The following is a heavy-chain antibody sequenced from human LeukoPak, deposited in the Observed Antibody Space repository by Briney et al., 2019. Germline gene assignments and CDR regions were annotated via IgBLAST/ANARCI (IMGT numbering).Heavy chain of an antibody. CDR2: IKQDGSEK. CDR1: GFTFSSYW. CDR3: AKGGDYGDYVFDY. Sequence: PGGSLRLSCAAAGFTFSSYWMSWVRQAPGKGLEWVANIKQDGSEKYYVDSVKGRFTISRDNSKNTLYLQMNSLRAEDTAVYYCAKGGDYGDYVFDYWGQGTLVTVSS. D-gene: IGHD4-17*01. V-gene: IGHV3-7*03. J-gene: IGHJ4*02.